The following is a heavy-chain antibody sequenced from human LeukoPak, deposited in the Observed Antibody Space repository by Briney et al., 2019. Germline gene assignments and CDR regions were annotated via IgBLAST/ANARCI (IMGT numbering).Heavy chain of an antibody. V-gene: IGHV4-59*01. CDR3: ARGAAATY. Sequence: PSETLSLTCAVYGGSFSGYYWSWIRQPPGKGLEWIGYIYSSGSTNYNPSLKSRVTISVDTSKNQFSLKLSSVTAADTAVYYCARGAAATYWGQGTLVTVSS. J-gene: IGHJ4*02. CDR2: IYSSGST. CDR1: GGSFSGYY. D-gene: IGHD6-13*01.